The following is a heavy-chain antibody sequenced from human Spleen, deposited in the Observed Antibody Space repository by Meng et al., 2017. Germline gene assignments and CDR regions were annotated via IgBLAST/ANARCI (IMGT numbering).Heavy chain of an antibody. CDR1: GFTFSSYA. CDR3: ARGVEVLVITWGIDY. D-gene: IGHD3-22*01. V-gene: IGHV3-30*04. CDR2: ISYDGSNK. Sequence: GESLKISCAASGFTFSSYAMHWVRQVPGKGLEWVAVISYDGSNKYYAESVKGRFTISRDNSKNTLYLQMNSLRPEDSAVYYCARGVEVLVITWGIDYWGQGTLVTVSS. J-gene: IGHJ4*02.